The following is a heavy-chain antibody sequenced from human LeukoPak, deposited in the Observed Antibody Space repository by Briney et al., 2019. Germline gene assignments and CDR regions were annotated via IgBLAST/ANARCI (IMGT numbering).Heavy chain of an antibody. D-gene: IGHD3-22*01. V-gene: IGHV4-39*01. CDR2: IYYSGST. CDR3: ARHPARSYYYDSSGYYYDY. CDR1: GGSISSSSYY. Sequence: SETLSLTCTVSGGSISSSSYYWGWIRQPPGKGLEWIGSIYYSGSTYYNPSLKSRVTISVDTSKIQFSLKLSSVTAADTAVYYCARHPARSYYYDSSGYYYDYWGQGTLVTVSS. J-gene: IGHJ4*02.